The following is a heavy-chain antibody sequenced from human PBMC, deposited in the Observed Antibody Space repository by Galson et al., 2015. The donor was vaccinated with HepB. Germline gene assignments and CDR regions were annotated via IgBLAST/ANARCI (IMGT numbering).Heavy chain of an antibody. CDR2: IYPYDSDT. Sequence: QSGAEMKKSGESLKISCKGSGYSFTSYWIAWVRQMPGKGLELMGIIYPYDSDTRYSPSFQGQNTVSADKSISTAYLQWSSLKASDTAMYYCARHAHGPYCSTKTCSIDYWGQGTLVTVSS. V-gene: IGHV5-51*01. CDR3: ARHAHGPYCSTKTCSIDY. CDR1: GYSFTSYW. J-gene: IGHJ4*02. D-gene: IGHD2-15*01.